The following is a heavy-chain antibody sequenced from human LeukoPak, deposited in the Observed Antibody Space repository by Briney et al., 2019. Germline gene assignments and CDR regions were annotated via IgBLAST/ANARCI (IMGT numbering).Heavy chain of an antibody. CDR3: ASRSGDYPGGYYYYGMDV. CDR1: GGSISSGGYS. J-gene: IGHJ6*02. D-gene: IGHD4-17*01. Sequence: SETLSLTCAVSGGSISSGGYSWSWIRQPPGKGLEWIGYIYHSGSTYYNPSLKSRVTISVDRSKNQFSLKLSSVTAADTAVYYCASRSGDYPGGYYYYGMDVWGQGTTVTVSS. V-gene: IGHV4-30-2*01. CDR2: IYHSGST.